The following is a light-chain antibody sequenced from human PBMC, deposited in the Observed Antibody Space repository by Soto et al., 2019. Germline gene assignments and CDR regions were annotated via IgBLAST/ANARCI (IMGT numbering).Light chain of an antibody. Sequence: EFLLTQSPGTLSLSPGERATLSCRASQSVSILLAWYQQKPGQAPRLLIYGASSRATGIPDRFSGSGSGTDFTLTISRLEPEDFAVYYCQQFATSPLTFGGGTKVDIK. J-gene: IGKJ4*01. CDR2: GAS. CDR1: QSVSIL. V-gene: IGKV3-20*01. CDR3: QQFATSPLT.